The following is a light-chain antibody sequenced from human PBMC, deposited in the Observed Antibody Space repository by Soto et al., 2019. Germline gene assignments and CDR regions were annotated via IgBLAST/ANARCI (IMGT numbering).Light chain of an antibody. CDR3: QQSNSYPKT. CDR2: RAS. Sequence: DVQMTQSPSTLSASIGDTVTITCRASQSIDGWLAWYQQKPGRPPKLLIYRASILENGVPSRFSGRGSGTEFTLTISVLRHDDLGTYCCQQSNSYPKTFGEGTKLDI. V-gene: IGKV1-5*03. CDR1: QSIDGW. J-gene: IGKJ2*01.